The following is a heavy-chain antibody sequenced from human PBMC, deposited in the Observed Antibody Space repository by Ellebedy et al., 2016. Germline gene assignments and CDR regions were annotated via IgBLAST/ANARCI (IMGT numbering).Heavy chain of an antibody. CDR2: IYYSGYT. CDR3: ARDVGYYYGSGSGFDP. D-gene: IGHD3-10*01. CDR1: GGSISSSSYY. Sequence: GSLRLXCTVSGGSISSSSYYWGWIRQPPGKGLEWIGSIYYSGYTYYNPSLKSRVTISVDTSKNQFSLKLSSVTAADTAVYYCARDVGYYYGSGSGFDPWGQGTLVTVSS. J-gene: IGHJ5*02. V-gene: IGHV4-39*07.